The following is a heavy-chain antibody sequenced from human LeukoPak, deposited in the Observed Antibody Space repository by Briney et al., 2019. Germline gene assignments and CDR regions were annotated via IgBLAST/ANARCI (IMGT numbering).Heavy chain of an antibody. V-gene: IGHV5-51*01. CDR3: ARHPSFISAASF. Sequence: GESLKISCKGSGYRFTSYWIGWVRQMPGKGLEWMGIINPADSDTRYSPSFQGQVTISADKSTSTAYLQWSSLKASDTAMYYCARHPSFISAASFWGQGTLVTVSS. CDR2: INPADSDT. CDR1: GYRFTSYW. D-gene: IGHD6-13*01. J-gene: IGHJ4*02.